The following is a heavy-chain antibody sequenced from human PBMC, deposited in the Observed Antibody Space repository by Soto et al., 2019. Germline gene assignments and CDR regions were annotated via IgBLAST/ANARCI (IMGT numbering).Heavy chain of an antibody. CDR3: ATADGFGVVTPFFEY. Sequence: QLQLQESGPGLVKPSETLSLTCTVSGVSISSRIHYWGWIRQSPGKHLEWIGCSFYRGSTHYNPSLKTRVTISVDTSKNQVSLKLYSVTAADTAVYYCATADGFGVVTPFFEYWGQGILVTVSS. CDR2: SFYRGST. J-gene: IGHJ4*02. CDR1: GVSISSRIHY. D-gene: IGHD3-3*01. V-gene: IGHV4-39*01.